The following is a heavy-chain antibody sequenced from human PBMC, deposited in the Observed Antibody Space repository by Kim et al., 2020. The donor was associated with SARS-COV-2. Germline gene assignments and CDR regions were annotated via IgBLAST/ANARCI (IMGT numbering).Heavy chain of an antibody. V-gene: IGHV3-21*01. J-gene: IGHJ1*01. CDR1: GFILSDYG. CDR2: ISSSGRYI. CDR3: ARDADKGRVAAGHFQY. Sequence: GGSLRLSCVLSGFILSDYGMNWVRQAPGRGLEWVAFISSSGRYIYYADSARGRFSISRDNTQMAVYLQLDSLTGEDTGLYYCARDADKGRVAAGHFQYWGQGTLVAVSS. D-gene: IGHD6-13*01.